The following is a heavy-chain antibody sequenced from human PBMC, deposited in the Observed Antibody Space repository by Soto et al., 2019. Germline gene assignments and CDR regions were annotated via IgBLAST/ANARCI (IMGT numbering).Heavy chain of an antibody. V-gene: IGHV4-61*01. CDR2: VYYSGST. D-gene: IGHD1-26*01. Sequence: SETLSLTCTVSGASVSSSNHYWSWVRQPPGKGLEWIGYVYYSGSTNSNPSLESRVTLSLDTSRSQFSLKLNSVTAADTAVYYCVHLSGSLYHYYGLDVWGQGTTVTVSS. CDR1: GASVSSSNHY. J-gene: IGHJ6*02. CDR3: VHLSGSLYHYYGLDV.